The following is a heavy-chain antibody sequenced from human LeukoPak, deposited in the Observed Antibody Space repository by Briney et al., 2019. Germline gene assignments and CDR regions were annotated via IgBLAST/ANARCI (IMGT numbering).Heavy chain of an antibody. Sequence: SETLSLTCTVSGGSVSSGSYYWSWIRQPPGKGLEWIGYIYYSGSTNYNPSLKSRVTISVDTSKNQFSLKLSSVTAADTAVYYCARVRDYSNYGPIFDYWGQGTLVTVSS. CDR1: GGSVSSGSYY. CDR3: ARVRDYSNYGPIFDY. V-gene: IGHV4-61*01. D-gene: IGHD4-11*01. CDR2: IYYSGST. J-gene: IGHJ4*02.